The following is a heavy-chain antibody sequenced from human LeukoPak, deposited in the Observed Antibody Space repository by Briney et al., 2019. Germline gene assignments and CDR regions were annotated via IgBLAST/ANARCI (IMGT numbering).Heavy chain of an antibody. CDR3: ARDLWGGATPLEY. D-gene: IGHD1-26*01. CDR2: IDHTGVTT. J-gene: IGHJ4*02. V-gene: IGHV3-48*03. Sequence: GGSLRLSCTASGFTFSTYEMNWVRQAPGKGLEYIAYIDHTGVTTYYSDSVKGRFTVSRDNAKNSLYLEMNGLRAEDSAVYFCARDLWGGATPLEYWGQGTLVTVST. CDR1: GFTFSTYE.